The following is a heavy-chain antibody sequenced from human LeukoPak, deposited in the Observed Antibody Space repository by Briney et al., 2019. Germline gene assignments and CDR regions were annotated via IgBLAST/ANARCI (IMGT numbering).Heavy chain of an antibody. D-gene: IGHD3-10*02. CDR2: IYYSGST. J-gene: IGHJ4*02. CDR1: GGSISSYS. V-gene: IGHV4-59*01. Sequence: SETLSLTCTVSGGSISSYSWSWIRQPPGKGLEWIGYIYYSGSTNYNPSLKSRVTISVDTSKNQFSLKLSSVPAADTAVYYCARSDTYYVKPFDYWGQGTLVTVSS. CDR3: ARSDTYYVKPFDY.